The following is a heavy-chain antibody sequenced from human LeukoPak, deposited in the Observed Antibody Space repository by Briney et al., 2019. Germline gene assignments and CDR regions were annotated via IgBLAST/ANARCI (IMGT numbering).Heavy chain of an antibody. CDR2: FDPEEGET. CDR1: GYTLIELS. D-gene: IGHD2-15*01. J-gene: IGHJ3*02. Sequence: ASVKVSCKVSGYTLIELSMHWVRQAPGKGLEWMRGFDPEEGETIYAQKFQGRVTMTEDTSTDTAYMELSSLRSEDTAVYYCATALQGSQLEVVVATIDASDIWGQGTMVTVSS. V-gene: IGHV1-24*01. CDR3: ATALQGSQLEVVVATIDASDI.